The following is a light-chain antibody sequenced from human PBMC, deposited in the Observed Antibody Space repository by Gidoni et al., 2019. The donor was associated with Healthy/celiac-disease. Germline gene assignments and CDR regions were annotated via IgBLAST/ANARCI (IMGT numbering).Light chain of an antibody. CDR3: MQALQTPLFT. CDR2: LGS. J-gene: IGKJ3*01. V-gene: IGKV2-28*01. CDR1: QSLLHSNGYNY. Sequence: DIVMTPSPLSLPVTPGEPASISCRSSQSLLHSNGYNYLDWYLQKPGQSPPLLIYLGSNRVSGVPDRFSGSGSGTDFTLKISRVEAEDVGVYYCMQALQTPLFTFGPGTKVDIK.